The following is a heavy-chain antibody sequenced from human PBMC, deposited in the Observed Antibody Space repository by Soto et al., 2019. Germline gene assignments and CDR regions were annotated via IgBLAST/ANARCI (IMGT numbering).Heavy chain of an antibody. CDR3: ARATTTVTTSYWFDP. Sequence: KPSETLSLTCAVSGGSISSSNWWSWVRQPPGKGLEWIGEIYHSGSTNYNPSLKSRVTISVDKSKNQFSLKLSSVTAADTAVYYCARATTTVTTSYWFDPWGQGTLVTVSS. J-gene: IGHJ5*02. CDR2: IYHSGST. V-gene: IGHV4-4*02. CDR1: GGSISSSNW. D-gene: IGHD4-17*01.